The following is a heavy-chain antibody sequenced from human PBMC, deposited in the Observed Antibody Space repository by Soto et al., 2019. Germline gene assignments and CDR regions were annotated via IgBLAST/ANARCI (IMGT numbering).Heavy chain of an antibody. CDR3: ARGSNYDFWSGYLQHDFDY. D-gene: IGHD3-3*01. CDR2: IGTAGDT. V-gene: IGHV3-13*01. J-gene: IGHJ4*02. CDR1: GFTFSSYD. Sequence: EVQLVESGGGLVQPGGSLRLSCAASGFTFSSYDMHWVRQATGKGLEWVSAIGTAGDTYYPGSVKGRFTISRENAKNSLYLQMNSMSDGDKAVYYCARGSNYDFWSGYLQHDFDYWGQGTLVTVSS.